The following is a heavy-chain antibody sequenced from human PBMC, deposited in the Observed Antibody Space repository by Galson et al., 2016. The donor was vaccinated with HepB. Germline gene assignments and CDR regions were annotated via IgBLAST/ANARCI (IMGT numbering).Heavy chain of an antibody. CDR3: ATLAATGAFDI. J-gene: IGHJ3*02. V-gene: IGHV3-30*03. CDR1: GFTFSNYG. CDR2: MSYDGNKK. D-gene: IGHD2-15*01. Sequence: SLRLSCAASGFTFSNYGMHWVRQAPGKGLEWVAVMSYDGNKKYYADSAKGRFTISRDVSKNTLSLQMNSLRSEDTAVYYCATLAATGAFDIWGQGTMVTVSS.